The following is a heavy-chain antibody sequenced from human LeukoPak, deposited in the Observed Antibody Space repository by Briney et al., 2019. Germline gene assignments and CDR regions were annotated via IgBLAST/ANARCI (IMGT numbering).Heavy chain of an antibody. V-gene: IGHV3-33*03. Sequence: GWSLRLSCAASGFTFRTYGMYWVRQAPAKGLEWVAMIWNDGGKKNHADSVKGRFTISRDNSKDTLFLQMNSLRPEDTAVYYCAKGEFWTGQAEYFQHWGQGTLVTVSS. CDR1: GFTFRTYG. CDR2: IWNDGGKK. CDR3: AKGEFWTGQAEYFQH. J-gene: IGHJ1*01. D-gene: IGHD3/OR15-3a*01.